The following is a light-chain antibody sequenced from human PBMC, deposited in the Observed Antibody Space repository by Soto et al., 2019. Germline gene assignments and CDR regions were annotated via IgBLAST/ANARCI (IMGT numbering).Light chain of an antibody. CDR2: EVS. V-gene: IGLV2-14*01. J-gene: IGLJ2*01. Sequence: QSVLTQHASVSGSPGQSITISCTGTSSDIGTYKYVSWLQHHPGKAPKLIIFEVSNRPSGISDRFSGFKSANTAYLTISGVQPEDEADYHCSSYTTIKTVVFGGGTKLTVL. CDR3: SSYTTIKTVV. CDR1: SSDIGTYKY.